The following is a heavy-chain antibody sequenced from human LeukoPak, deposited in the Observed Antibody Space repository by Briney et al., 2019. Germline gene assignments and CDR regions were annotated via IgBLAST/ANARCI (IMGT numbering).Heavy chain of an antibody. CDR1: GFTFSDYY. CDR3: ARGVYSHGSGRSYGMDV. Sequence: GGSLRLSCAASGFTFSDYYMSWIRQAPGKGLEWLSYISGSGTPLNYADSVKGRFTFSRDNAKNSLYLQMNSLRAEDTAVYYCARGVYSHGSGRSYGMDVWGQGTTVTVSS. J-gene: IGHJ6*02. V-gene: IGHV3-11*01. D-gene: IGHD3-10*01. CDR2: ISGSGTPL.